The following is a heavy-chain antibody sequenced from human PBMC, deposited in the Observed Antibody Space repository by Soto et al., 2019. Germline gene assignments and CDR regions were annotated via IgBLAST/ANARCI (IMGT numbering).Heavy chain of an antibody. V-gene: IGHV3-33*01. CDR3: ARGLRFSEWLLDLTYYYGMDV. CDR1: GFTFSSYG. D-gene: IGHD3-3*01. CDR2: IWYDGSNK. Sequence: GGSLRLSCAASGFTFSSYGMHWVRQAPGKGLEWVAVIWYDGSNKYYADSVKGRFTISRDNSKNTLYLQMNSLRAEDTAVYYCARGLRFSEWLLDLTYYYGMDVWGQGTTVTVSS. J-gene: IGHJ6*02.